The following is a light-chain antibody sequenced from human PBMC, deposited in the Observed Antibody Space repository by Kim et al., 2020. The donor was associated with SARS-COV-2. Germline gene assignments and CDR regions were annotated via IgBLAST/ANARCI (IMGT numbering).Light chain of an antibody. V-gene: IGKV1-33*01. CDR2: DAS. Sequence: DIQMTQSPSSLSASVGDRVTITCQASQDISNYLNWYQQKPGKAPKLLIYDASNLETGVPSRFSGSGSGTDFTFTISSLQSEDIATYHCQQYDSHLRTFVPGTKVDIK. CDR1: QDISNY. J-gene: IGKJ3*01. CDR3: QQYDSHLRT.